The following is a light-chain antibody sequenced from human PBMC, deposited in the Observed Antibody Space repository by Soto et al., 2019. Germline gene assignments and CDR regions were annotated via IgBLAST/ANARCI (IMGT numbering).Light chain of an antibody. V-gene: IGKV3-15*01. Sequence: EIVMTQSPATLSVSPGERATLSCSASQSVSRNLAWYQQKPGQAPRLLIYGASTRATGIPARFSGSGSGTEFTLTISSLQSEDFAVDYCQQYNNWPPVTFGPGTNVDIK. CDR3: QQYNNWPPVT. J-gene: IGKJ3*01. CDR2: GAS. CDR1: QSVSRN.